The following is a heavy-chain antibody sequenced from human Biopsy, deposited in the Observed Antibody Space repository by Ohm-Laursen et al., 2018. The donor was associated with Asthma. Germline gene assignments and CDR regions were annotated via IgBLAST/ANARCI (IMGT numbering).Heavy chain of an antibody. CDR2: ISVYNGDT. CDR3: ARHRGYCTGGSCYPDFDY. CDR1: GYTFSSFG. Sequence: SVKVSCKVSGYTFSSFGISWVRQAPGQGLDWMGWISVYNGDTDYAQKLQGRVTMTTDTSTSTAYMELRSLRSDDTAVYYCARHRGYCTGGSCYPDFDYWGQGTLVTVSS. V-gene: IGHV1-18*01. J-gene: IGHJ4*02. D-gene: IGHD2-15*01.